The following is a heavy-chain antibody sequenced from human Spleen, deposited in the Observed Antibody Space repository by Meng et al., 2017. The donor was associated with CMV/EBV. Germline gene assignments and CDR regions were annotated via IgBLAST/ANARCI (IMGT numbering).Heavy chain of an antibody. J-gene: IGHJ4*02. CDR3: STGGYSSGWDC. CDR2: IKQDGSEK. D-gene: IGHD6-19*01. V-gene: IGHV3-7*03. CDR1: GFTFSSYW. Sequence: GGSLRLSCAASGFTFSSYWMSWVRQAPGKGLEWVANIKQDGSEKYYVDSVKGRFTISRDDSKNTLSLQMNSLKTEDTAVYFCSTGGYSSGWDCWGQGTLVTVSS.